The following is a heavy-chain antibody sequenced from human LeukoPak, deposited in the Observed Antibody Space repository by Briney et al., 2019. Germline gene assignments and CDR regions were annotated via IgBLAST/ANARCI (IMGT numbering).Heavy chain of an antibody. CDR1: GGTFSSYA. CDR2: IIPIFGTA. Sequence: GSSVKVSCKASGGTFSSYAISWVRQAPGQGLEWMGGIIPIFGTANYAQKFQGRVTITADESTSTAYMELSSLRSEDTAVYCCAKQLGYCSDGSCYFPYWGQGTLVTVSS. V-gene: IGHV1-69*01. CDR3: AKQLGYCSDGSCYFPY. J-gene: IGHJ4*02. D-gene: IGHD2-15*01.